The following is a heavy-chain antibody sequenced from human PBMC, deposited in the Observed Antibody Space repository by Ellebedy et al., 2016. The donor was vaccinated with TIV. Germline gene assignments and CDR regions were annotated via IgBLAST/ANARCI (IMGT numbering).Heavy chain of an antibody. Sequence: GESLKISXAVSGVTFRRYWMDWARQAPGKGLEWVSGISGRSGNTYYAAPVKGRFTISRDNAKNSLYLQMNSLRAEDTAMYYCAREKYGSGSSGDYWGQGTLVTVSS. CDR3: AREKYGSGSSGDY. CDR2: ISGRSGNT. CDR1: GVTFRRYW. D-gene: IGHD3-10*01. J-gene: IGHJ4*02. V-gene: IGHV3-48*01.